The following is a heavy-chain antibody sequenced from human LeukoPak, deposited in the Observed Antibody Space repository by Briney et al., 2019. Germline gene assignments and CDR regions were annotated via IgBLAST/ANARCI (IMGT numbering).Heavy chain of an antibody. V-gene: IGHV4-59*01. CDR3: ARESTKLTHPYFDY. CDR2: IYYTGST. J-gene: IGHJ4*02. Sequence: GSLRLSCAASGFTFSNYQVNWVRQPPGKGLEWIGYIYYTGSTSFNSSLKSRVSLSIDTSKNQFSLKVNSVTTADTAVYYCARESTKLTHPYFDYWGQGILVTVSS. D-gene: IGHD1-1*01. CDR1: GFTFSNYQ.